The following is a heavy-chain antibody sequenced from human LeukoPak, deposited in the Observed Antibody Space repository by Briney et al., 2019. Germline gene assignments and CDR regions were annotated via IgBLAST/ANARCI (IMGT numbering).Heavy chain of an antibody. CDR3: ARLWFGEGYYYMDV. V-gene: IGHV3-33*01. D-gene: IGHD3-10*01. J-gene: IGHJ6*03. Sequence: GKSLRLSCVASGFTFSDHGMQWVRQSPDKGLEWVALIWNDGSKKYYADSVKGRFTFSRDNSKNMPYLQMNSLGVEDTAVYYCARLWFGEGYYYMDVWGKGTTVTVSS. CDR2: IWNDGSKK. CDR1: GFTFSDHG.